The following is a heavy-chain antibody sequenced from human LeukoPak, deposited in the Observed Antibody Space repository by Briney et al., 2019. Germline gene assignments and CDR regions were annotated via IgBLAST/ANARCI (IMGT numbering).Heavy chain of an antibody. D-gene: IGHD3-10*01. CDR3: ARHGLSSDMDV. CDR1: GYNFISYW. V-gene: IGHV5-10-1*01. Sequence: GESLRISCKGFGYNFISYWITWVRQMPGKGLEWMGTIDPSDSYTDYSPSSQGHVTISADKSISTAYLQWSSLKASDTAMYYCARHGLSSDMDVWGQGTTVTVSS. CDR2: IDPSDSYT. J-gene: IGHJ6*02.